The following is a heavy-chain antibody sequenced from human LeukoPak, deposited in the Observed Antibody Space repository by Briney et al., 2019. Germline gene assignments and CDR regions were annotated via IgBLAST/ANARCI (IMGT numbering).Heavy chain of an antibody. J-gene: IGHJ4*02. CDR3: AKNVRDTGTFDY. CDR1: GYTFTNYY. D-gene: IGHD5-18*01. V-gene: IGHV1-8*02. Sequence: ASVKVSCKASGYTFTNYYMHWVRQATGQGLEWMGWMNPNSGNTGYAQRFQGRVTMTRDTSISTAYMELNSLTSEDTAVYYCAKNVRDTGTFDYWGQGTLVTVSS. CDR2: MNPNSGNT.